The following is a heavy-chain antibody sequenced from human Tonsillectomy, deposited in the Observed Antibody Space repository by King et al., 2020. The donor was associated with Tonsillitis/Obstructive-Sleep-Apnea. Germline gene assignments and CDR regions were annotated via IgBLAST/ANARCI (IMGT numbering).Heavy chain of an antibody. D-gene: IGHD6-19*01. CDR2: ISVYNGNT. CDR1: GYIFTSYG. Sequence: VQLVESGAEVKKPGASVKVSCKASGYIFTSYGINWVRQAPGQGLEWLGWISVYNGNTNYAQKFRGRLTITTDTSTSTAYMELRSLRSDDTAIFYCARGAGVAGPNRQLGDYWGQGTLVTVSS. J-gene: IGHJ4*02. CDR3: ARGAGVAGPNRQLGDY. V-gene: IGHV1-18*01.